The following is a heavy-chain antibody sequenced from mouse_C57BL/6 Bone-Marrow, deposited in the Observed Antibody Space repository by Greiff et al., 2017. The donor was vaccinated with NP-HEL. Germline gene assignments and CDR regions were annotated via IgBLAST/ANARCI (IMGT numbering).Heavy chain of an antibody. CDR2: INPDSSTI. J-gene: IGHJ1*03. CDR3: ARPDDGYYGWYFDV. CDR1: AVDFSRYW. V-gene: IGHV4-1*01. Sequence: PTAAVDFSRYWMSWVRRAPGKGLEWIGEINPDSSTINYAPSLKDKFIISRDNAKNTLYLQMSKVRSEDTALYYCARPDDGYYGWYFDVWGTGTTVTVSS. D-gene: IGHD2-3*01.